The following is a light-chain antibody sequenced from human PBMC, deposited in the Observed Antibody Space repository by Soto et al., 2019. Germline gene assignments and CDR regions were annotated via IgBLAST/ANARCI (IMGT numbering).Light chain of an antibody. V-gene: IGLV2-23*02. CDR1: SSDVGTYNL. CDR3: CSYGGSDTFL. J-gene: IGLJ2*01. CDR2: EVY. Sequence: QSVLTQPASVSGSPGQSITISCIGTSSDVGTYNLVSWHQHHPGKAPKLIIYEVYKRSSGVSNRFSGSKSGNTASLTLSGLQPEDEADYYCCSYGGSDTFLFGGGNKLTVL.